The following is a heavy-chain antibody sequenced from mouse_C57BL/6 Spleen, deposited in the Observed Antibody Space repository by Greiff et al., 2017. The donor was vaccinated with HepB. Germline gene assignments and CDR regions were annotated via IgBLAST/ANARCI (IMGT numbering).Heavy chain of an antibody. CDR2: ISSGGSYT. Sequence: DVQLVESGGDLVQPGGSLKLSCAASGFTFSSYGMSWVRQTPDKRLEWVATISSGGSYTYYPDSVKGRFTISRDNAKNTVYLQMSSLKSEDTAMYYCARQGAIYDAFDYWGQGTTLTVSS. V-gene: IGHV5-6*01. CDR1: GFTFSSYG. J-gene: IGHJ2*01. CDR3: ARQGAIYDAFDY. D-gene: IGHD2-3*01.